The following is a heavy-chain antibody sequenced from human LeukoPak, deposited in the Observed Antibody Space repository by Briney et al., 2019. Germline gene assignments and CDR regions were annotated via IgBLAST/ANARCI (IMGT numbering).Heavy chain of an antibody. V-gene: IGHV3-15*01. D-gene: IGHD3-16*02. Sequence: GGSLRPSCAASGFXFSNAWISWVRHAPGKGLEWVGRIKSKTDGGTTDYAAPVKGRFTISRDDTKNTLYLQMNSLRVEDTAIYYCAKDIQLSTWGLGTMVTVSS. CDR2: IKSKTDGGTT. J-gene: IGHJ3*01. CDR1: GFXFSNAW. CDR3: AKDIQLST.